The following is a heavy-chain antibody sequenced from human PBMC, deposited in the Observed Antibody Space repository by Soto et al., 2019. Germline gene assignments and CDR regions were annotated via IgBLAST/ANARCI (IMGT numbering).Heavy chain of an antibody. V-gene: IGHV1-3*01. D-gene: IGHD5-18*01. CDR3: ARGLNGYLDYFDY. J-gene: IGHJ4*02. CDR2: INAGNGNT. CDR1: GYTFTSYA. Sequence: QVQFVQSGAEVKKPGASVKVSCKASGYTFTSYAMHWVRQAPGQRLEWMGWINAGNGNTKYSQKFQGRVTITRDTSASTSYMELSSLRSEDTAVYYCARGLNGYLDYFDYWGPGNLVTVSS.